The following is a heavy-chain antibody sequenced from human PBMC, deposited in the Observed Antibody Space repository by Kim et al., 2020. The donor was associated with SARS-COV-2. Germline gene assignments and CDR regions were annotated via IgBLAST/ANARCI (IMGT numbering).Heavy chain of an antibody. Sequence: PSFQGHVTISADKSISTAYLQWSSLKASDTAMYYCARETLAAAGINWFDPWGQGTLVTVSS. D-gene: IGHD6-13*01. V-gene: IGHV5-10-1*01. CDR3: ARETLAAAGINWFDP. J-gene: IGHJ5*02.